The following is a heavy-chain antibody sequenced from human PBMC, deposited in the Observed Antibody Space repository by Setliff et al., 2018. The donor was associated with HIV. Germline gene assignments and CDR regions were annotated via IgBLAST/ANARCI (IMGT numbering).Heavy chain of an antibody. D-gene: IGHD3-9*01. Sequence: SETLSLTCAVYGGSLNDYSWNWTRQSPGKGLEWIGEVNLPKTLNYDPSLESRITISVDTSKKQFSLDLSSVTAADTAVYFCARAIVKTGYHTKSRVFDYWGQGTLVTVSS. V-gene: IGHV4-34*01. CDR3: ARAIVKTGYHTKSRVFDY. CDR2: VNLPKTL. CDR1: GGSLNDYS. J-gene: IGHJ4*02.